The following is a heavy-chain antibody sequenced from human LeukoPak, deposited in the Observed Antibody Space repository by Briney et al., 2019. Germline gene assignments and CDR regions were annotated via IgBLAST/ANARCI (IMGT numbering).Heavy chain of an antibody. CDR2: ISSSGSTI. V-gene: IGHV3-48*03. CDR1: GFTFSSYE. CDR3: ARDWFGESNWFDP. J-gene: IGHJ5*02. D-gene: IGHD3-10*01. Sequence: GGSLRLSCAASGFTFSSYEMNWVRQAPGKGLEWVSYISSSGSTIYYADSVKGRFTISRDNAKNSLYLQMNSLRAEDTVVYYCARDWFGESNWFDPWGQGTLVTVSS.